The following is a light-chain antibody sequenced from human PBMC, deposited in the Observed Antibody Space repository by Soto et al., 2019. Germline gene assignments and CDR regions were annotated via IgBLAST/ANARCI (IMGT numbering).Light chain of an antibody. CDR2: GAS. CDR1: QSVSDN. Sequence: EIVMTQSPATLSVSPGERVTLSCRASQSVSDNLAWYQQKPGQAPRLLIYGASTRATTIPARFSGSGSGTEVTLTISSLHSEDFAVYYCQQSNNWPYTFGQGTKLDIK. CDR3: QQSNNWPYT. J-gene: IGKJ2*01. V-gene: IGKV3-15*01.